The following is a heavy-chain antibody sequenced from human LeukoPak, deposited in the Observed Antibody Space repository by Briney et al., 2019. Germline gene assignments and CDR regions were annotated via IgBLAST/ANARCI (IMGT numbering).Heavy chain of an antibody. J-gene: IGHJ3*02. V-gene: IGHV1-69*01. Sequence: ASVKVSCKASGGTFISYAISWVRQAPGQGLEWMGGIIPIFGTANYAQKFRGRVTITADESTSTAYMELSSLRSEDTAVYYCARDKRGYAFDIWGQGTMVTVSS. D-gene: IGHD3-16*01. CDR2: IIPIFGTA. CDR3: ARDKRGYAFDI. CDR1: GGTFISYA.